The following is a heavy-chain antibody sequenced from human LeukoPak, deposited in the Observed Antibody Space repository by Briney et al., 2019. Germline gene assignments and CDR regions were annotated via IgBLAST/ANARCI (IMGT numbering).Heavy chain of an antibody. D-gene: IGHD3-10*01. V-gene: IGHV3-21*01. CDR3: ARDRDDAFDI. CDR2: ISSSSSYI. J-gene: IGHJ3*02. CDR1: GFTFSRFT. Sequence: GGSLRLSCAASGFTFSRFTMNWVRQAPGKGLEWVSSISSSSSYIYYADSVKGRFTISRDNAKNSMYLQMNSLGAEDTAVYSCARDRDDAFDIWGQGTMVTVSS.